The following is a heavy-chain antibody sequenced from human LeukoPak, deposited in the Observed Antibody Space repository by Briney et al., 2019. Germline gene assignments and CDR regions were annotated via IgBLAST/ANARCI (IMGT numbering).Heavy chain of an antibody. Sequence: ASVKVSCKASGYTFTSYYMHWVRQAPGQGLEWMGWINPNSGGTNYAQKFQGRVTMTRDTSISTAYMELSSLRSEDTAVYYCAREGEYSSSSFIRDWFDPWGQGTLVTVSS. J-gene: IGHJ5*02. D-gene: IGHD6-6*01. CDR1: GYTFTSYY. V-gene: IGHV1-2*02. CDR3: AREGEYSSSSFIRDWFDP. CDR2: INPNSGGT.